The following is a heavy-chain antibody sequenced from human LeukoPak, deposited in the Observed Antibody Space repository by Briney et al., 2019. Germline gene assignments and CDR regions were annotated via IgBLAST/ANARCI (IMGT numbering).Heavy chain of an antibody. CDR3: ARPMVRGVIVPFDI. D-gene: IGHD3-10*01. CDR1: GGSISSYY. J-gene: IGHJ3*02. CDR2: IYYSGST. Sequence: SETLSLTCTVSGGSISSYYWSWLRQPPGKGLEWIGYIYYSGSTNYNPSLKSRVTISVDTSKNQFSLKLSSVTAADTAVYYCARPMVRGVIVPFDIWGQGTMVTVSS. V-gene: IGHV4-59*08.